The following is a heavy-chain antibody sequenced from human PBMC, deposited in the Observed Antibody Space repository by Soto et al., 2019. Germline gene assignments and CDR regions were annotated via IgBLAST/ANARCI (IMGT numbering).Heavy chain of an antibody. V-gene: IGHV1-18*01. CDR2: ISAYNGNT. CDR3: ARDYYDFWSGYSLYYYYYGMDV. CDR1: GYSFTSYG. D-gene: IGHD3-3*01. Sequence: SGKGACKASGYSFTSYGISWVRQAPGQGLEWMGWISAYNGNTNYAQKLQGRVTMTTDTSTSTAYMELRSLRSDETAVYYCARDYYDFWSGYSLYYYYYGMDVWAQGTAVTVS. J-gene: IGHJ6*02.